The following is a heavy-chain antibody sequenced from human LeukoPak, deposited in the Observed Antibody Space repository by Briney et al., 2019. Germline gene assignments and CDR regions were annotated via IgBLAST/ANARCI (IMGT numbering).Heavy chain of an antibody. Sequence: SVKVSCKASGGTFSSYAISWVRQAPGQGLEWMGGIIPIFGTANYAQKFQGRVTITADKSTSTAYMELSSLRSEDTAVYYCARVDSTSPHELDYWGQGTLVTVSS. CDR1: GGTFSSYA. CDR2: IIPIFGTA. CDR3: ARVDSTSPHELDY. J-gene: IGHJ4*02. D-gene: IGHD6-6*01. V-gene: IGHV1-69*06.